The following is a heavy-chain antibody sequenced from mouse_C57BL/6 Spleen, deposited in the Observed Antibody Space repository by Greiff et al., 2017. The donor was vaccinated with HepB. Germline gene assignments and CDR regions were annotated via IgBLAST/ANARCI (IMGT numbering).Heavy chain of an antibody. CDR2: ISSGSSTI. CDR1: GFTFSDYG. J-gene: IGHJ1*03. CDR3: AISYDYDWYFDV. V-gene: IGHV5-17*01. Sequence: EVKLMESGGGLVKPGGSLKLSCAASGFTFSDYGMHWVRQAPEKGLEWVAYISSGSSTIYYADTVKGRFTISRDNAKNTLFLQMTSLRSEDTAMYYCAISYDYDWYFDVWGTGTTVTVSS. D-gene: IGHD2-4*01.